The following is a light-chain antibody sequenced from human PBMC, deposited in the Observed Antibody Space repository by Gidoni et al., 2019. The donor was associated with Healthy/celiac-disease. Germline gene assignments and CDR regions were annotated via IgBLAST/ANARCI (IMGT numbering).Light chain of an antibody. J-gene: IGLJ1*01. V-gene: IGLV1-47*01. CDR2: RNN. CDR1: SSNIGSNY. CDR3: AAWDDSLSGLP. Sequence: QSVLTQPPSASGTPGQRVTISCSGSSSNIGSNYVYWYPQLPGTAPKLLIYRNNQRPSGVPDRFSGSKSGTSASLAISGLRSEDEADYYCAAWDDSLSGLPFGTGTKVTV.